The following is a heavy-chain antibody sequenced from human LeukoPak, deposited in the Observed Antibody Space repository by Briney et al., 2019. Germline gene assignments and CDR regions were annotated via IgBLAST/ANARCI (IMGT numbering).Heavy chain of an antibody. J-gene: IGHJ3*02. Sequence: KPSETLSLTCAVYGGSFSGYYWNWIRQPPGKGLEWIGEINHSGNTNYNPSLKSRVNILVDTSKKQFSLKVSSVTAADTAVYYCARDLLHRGYAFDIWGQGSTVTVSS. CDR1: GGSFSGYY. D-gene: IGHD5-12*01. CDR3: ARDLLHRGYAFDI. CDR2: INHSGNT. V-gene: IGHV4-34*01.